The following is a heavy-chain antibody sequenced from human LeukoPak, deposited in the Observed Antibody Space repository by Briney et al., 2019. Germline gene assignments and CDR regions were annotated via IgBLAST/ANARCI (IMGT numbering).Heavy chain of an antibody. J-gene: IGHJ5*02. V-gene: IGHV1-69*05. CDR1: GGTFNNSA. Sequence: SVKVSCKTSGGTFNNSAISWVRQAPGQGLEWLGGIMPLFGTAGYAQKCQGRVTITKDESTRTVYLELTSLTSDDTAVYYCARDVHGDYGSGWFDPWGQGTLVSVTS. CDR3: ARDVHGDYGSGWFDP. D-gene: IGHD4-17*01. CDR2: IMPLFGTA.